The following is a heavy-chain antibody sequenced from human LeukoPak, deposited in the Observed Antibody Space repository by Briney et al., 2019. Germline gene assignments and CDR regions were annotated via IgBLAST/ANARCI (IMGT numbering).Heavy chain of an antibody. CDR2: INHIGST. Sequence: SETLSLTCAVYGGSFSGYYWSWIRQPPGKGLEWIGEINHIGSTNYNPSLKSRVTISVDTSKNQFSLKLSSVTAADTAVYYCARSNTPGIAVAGTGFDYWGQGILVTVSS. J-gene: IGHJ4*02. CDR3: ARSNTPGIAVAGTGFDY. D-gene: IGHD6-19*01. CDR1: GGSFSGYY. V-gene: IGHV4-34*01.